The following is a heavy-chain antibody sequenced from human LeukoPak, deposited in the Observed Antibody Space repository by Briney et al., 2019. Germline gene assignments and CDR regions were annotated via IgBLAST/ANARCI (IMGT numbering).Heavy chain of an antibody. V-gene: IGHV3-74*01. Sequence: GGSLRLSCVGSGYTFSSYWMHWVRQVPGKGLVWISRINSDGSSTAYADSVKGRFTISRDNAKNTLYLQMNSLRVEDTAMYYCTRDRYYGMDVWGQGTTVTVSS. CDR1: GYTFSSYW. J-gene: IGHJ6*02. CDR3: TRDRYYGMDV. CDR2: INSDGSST.